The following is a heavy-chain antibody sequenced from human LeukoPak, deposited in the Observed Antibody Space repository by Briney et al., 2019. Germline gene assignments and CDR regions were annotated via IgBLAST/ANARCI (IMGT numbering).Heavy chain of an antibody. D-gene: IGHD3-9*01. CDR3: ASYYTILTGYYTDAFDI. Sequence: ASVKVSCKASGYTFTSYGISWVRQAPGQGLEWMGWINPNSGGTNYAQKFEGRVTMTRDTSITTAYMELTRLRSDDTAVYYCASYYTILTGYYTDAFDIWGQGTMVTISS. CDR1: GYTFTSYG. CDR2: INPNSGGT. V-gene: IGHV1-2*02. J-gene: IGHJ3*02.